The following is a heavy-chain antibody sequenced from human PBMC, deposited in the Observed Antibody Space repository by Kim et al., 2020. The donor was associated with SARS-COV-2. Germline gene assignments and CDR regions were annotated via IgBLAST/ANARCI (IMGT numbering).Heavy chain of an antibody. CDR2: LGSDLNDR. CDR1: GFTVSDYA. Sequence: GGSLRLSCAVSGFTVSDYAMHWVRRAPGMGLEWVAFLGSDLNDRLFADSVRGRFTISRDNTQNTLFLQMDSLRDEDTGVYFCARDPYSWRQRGRFDFWG. J-gene: IGHJ5*01. CDR3: ARDPYSWRQRGRFDF. D-gene: IGHD5-18*01. V-gene: IGHV3-33*01.